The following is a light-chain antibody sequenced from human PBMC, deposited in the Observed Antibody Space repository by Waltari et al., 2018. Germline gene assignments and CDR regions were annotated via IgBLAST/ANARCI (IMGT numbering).Light chain of an antibody. J-gene: IGKJ2*01. CDR1: QNIDNF. Sequence: DIQMTQSPSPVSASVGDRVTIACRASQNIDNFLNWYQHKPGEAPQVLVFAASTLQDGVPSRFSASASGTHFTLTIGSLQPEDFATYYCQQSHSPPFTFGQGT. V-gene: IGKV1-39*01. CDR2: AAS. CDR3: QQSHSPPFT.